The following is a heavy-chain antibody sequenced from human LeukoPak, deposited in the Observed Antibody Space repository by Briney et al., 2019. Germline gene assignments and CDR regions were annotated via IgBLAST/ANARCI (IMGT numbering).Heavy chain of an antibody. Sequence: PGGSLRLSCEGSGFTASGFGFSSFAMYWVRQAPGKGLEWVAVMSYDGSSEYYADSVKGRFTISRDNPKKTLYLQMNNLRADDTAVYYCAKGTTGHYHDRRGYWYYFDQWGQESLVTVSS. V-gene: IGHV3-30*18. CDR1: GFGFSSFA. J-gene: IGHJ4*02. CDR3: AKGTTGHYHDRRGYWYYFDQ. D-gene: IGHD3-22*01. CDR2: MSYDGSSE.